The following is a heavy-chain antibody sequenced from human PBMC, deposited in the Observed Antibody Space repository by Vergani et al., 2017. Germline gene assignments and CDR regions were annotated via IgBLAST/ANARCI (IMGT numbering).Heavy chain of an antibody. D-gene: IGHD6-6*01. CDR3: ARTERKYSSSSGSLRY. J-gene: IGHJ4*02. Sequence: QVQLVQSGAELKKPGASVSVSCKGSSHTFQTYGISWVRQAPGKGLEWMAWIRPYTGHTIYAQKFQDRVTMTADTSTNTAYMELSRLRSEDTAVYYCARTERKYSSSSGSLRYWGQGTLVTVSS. CDR2: IRPYTGHT. CDR1: SHTFQTYG. V-gene: IGHV1-18*01.